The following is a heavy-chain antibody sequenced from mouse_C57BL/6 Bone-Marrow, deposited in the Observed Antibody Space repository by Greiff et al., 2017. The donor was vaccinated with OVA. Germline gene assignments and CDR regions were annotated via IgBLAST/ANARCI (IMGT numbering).Heavy chain of an antibody. D-gene: IGHD2-3*01. V-gene: IGHV5-4*03. CDR3: ARWLLGFDY. J-gene: IGHJ2*01. CDR2: ISDGGSYT. CDR1: GFTFSSYA. Sequence: EVKLVESGGGLVKPGGSLKLSCAASGFTFSSYAMSWVRQTPEKRLEWVATISDGGSYTYYPDNVKGRFTISRDNAKNNLYLQMSHLKSEDTAMYYCARWLLGFDYWGQGTTLPVSS.